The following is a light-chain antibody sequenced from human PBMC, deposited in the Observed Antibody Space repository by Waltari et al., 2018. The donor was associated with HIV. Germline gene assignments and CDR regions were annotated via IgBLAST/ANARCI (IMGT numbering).Light chain of an antibody. V-gene: IGKV1-12*01. Sequence: DIQMTQSPSYVSASVGDRVTITCRASQGISNWLAWYQQKTGKAPKLLIYAASSLQSGVPSRFRRSGSWTKFTLTIHRPQPEDSATYYCQPANSFPPLFGPGTKVEIK. CDR1: QGISNW. CDR3: QPANSFPPL. CDR2: AAS. J-gene: IGKJ3*01.